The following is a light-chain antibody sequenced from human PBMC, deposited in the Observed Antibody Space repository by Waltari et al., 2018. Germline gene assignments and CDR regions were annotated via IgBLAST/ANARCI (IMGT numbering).Light chain of an antibody. Sequence: DIQMTQSPSTLSASVGDRVSITCRASQSVHRRLALYQQKPGKAPELLLYETSNLESGVTSRFSGSGSGKEFTLTISSLQPDDFGTYYCQQYVNYWTFGQGTKVEIK. CDR3: QQYVNYWT. CDR1: QSVHRR. V-gene: IGKV1-5*03. J-gene: IGKJ1*01. CDR2: ETS.